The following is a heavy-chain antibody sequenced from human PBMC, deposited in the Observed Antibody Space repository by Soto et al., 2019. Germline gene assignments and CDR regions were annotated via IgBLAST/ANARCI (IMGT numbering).Heavy chain of an antibody. CDR2: ISGTGGST. D-gene: IGHD5-12*01. CDR3: AKAKYSGFDSILSAPDV. CDR1: GFTFSAFA. Sequence: VQLLESGGGLVQPGGSLRLSCAASGFTFSAFAMTWVRQAPGKGLEWVSGISGTGGSTYYADSGKGRFTISRDNSKNTLYLQMTSLRAEDTALYYCAKAKYSGFDSILSAPDVWGQGTMVTVSS. V-gene: IGHV3-23*01. J-gene: IGHJ3*01.